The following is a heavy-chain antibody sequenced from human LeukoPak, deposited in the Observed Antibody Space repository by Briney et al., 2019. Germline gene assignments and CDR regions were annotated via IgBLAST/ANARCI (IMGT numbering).Heavy chain of an antibody. J-gene: IGHJ5*02. V-gene: IGHV4-59*08. D-gene: IGHD6-13*01. CDR3: ARAVVGYSSSWYGNWFDP. CDR1: GGSISSYY. CDR2: IYYSGST. Sequence: SETLSLACTVSGGSISSYYWSWIRQPPGKGLEWIGYIYYSGSTNYNPSLKSRVTISVDTSKNQFSLKLSSVTAADTAVYYCARAVVGYSSSWYGNWFDPWGQGTLVTVSS.